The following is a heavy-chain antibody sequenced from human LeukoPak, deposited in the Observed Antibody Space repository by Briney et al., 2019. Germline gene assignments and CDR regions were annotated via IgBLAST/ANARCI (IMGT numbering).Heavy chain of an antibody. V-gene: IGHV1-24*01. CDR2: FDPEDGET. J-gene: IGHJ6*02. CDR1: GYTLTELS. CDR3: ARDWPAYYDFWSGYSDPHGMDV. Sequence: ASVKVSCKVSGYTLTELSMHWVRQAPGKGLEWMGGFDPEDGETIYAQKFQGRVTMTEDTSTDTAYMELSSLRSEDTAVYYCARDWPAYYDFWSGYSDPHGMDVWGQGTTVTVS. D-gene: IGHD3-3*01.